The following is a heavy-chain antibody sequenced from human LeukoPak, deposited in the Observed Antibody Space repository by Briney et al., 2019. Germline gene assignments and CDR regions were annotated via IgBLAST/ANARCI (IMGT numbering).Heavy chain of an antibody. J-gene: IGHJ4*02. Sequence: GRSLRLSCAASGFTFSSYGMHWVRQAPGKGLEWVAVISHDGSNKDFADSLKGRFTISRDNSKSTLYLQMNSLRAEDTAVYYCARDFYDSSGYYQVNYWGQGTLVTVSS. CDR3: ARDFYDSSGYYQVNY. CDR2: ISHDGSNK. D-gene: IGHD3-22*01. CDR1: GFTFSSYG. V-gene: IGHV3-30*03.